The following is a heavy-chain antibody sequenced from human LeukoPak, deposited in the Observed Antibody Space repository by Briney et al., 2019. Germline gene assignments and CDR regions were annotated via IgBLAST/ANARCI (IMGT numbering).Heavy chain of an antibody. J-gene: IGHJ5*02. CDR3: EREVEGGTTGSCFAP. CDR2: TYYRSKWYN. D-gene: IGHD1-7*01. V-gene: IGHV6-1*01. CDR1: GDSVSSNSAA. Sequence: SQTPSLTCAISGDSVSSNSAAWIWIRQSPSRGLEWLGRTYYRSKWYNDYAVSVKRRITITPDTPKSQFALQLNPVTLEDTAVQSFEREVEGGTTGSCFAPGGGEPLVTASS.